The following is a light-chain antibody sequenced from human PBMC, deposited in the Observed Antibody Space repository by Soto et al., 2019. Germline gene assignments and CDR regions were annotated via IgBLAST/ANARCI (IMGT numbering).Light chain of an antibody. J-gene: IGLJ1*01. V-gene: IGLV2-8*01. CDR3: SSYAGSIYV. Sequence: QSVLTQPPSASGSPGQSVTISCTGTSSDVGGYNFVSWYQQHPGKAPKLMIYEVSKRPSGVPDRFSGSKSGNTASLTVSGLRAEDEAEYYCSSYAGSIYVFGTGTKLTVL. CDR1: SSDVGGYNF. CDR2: EVS.